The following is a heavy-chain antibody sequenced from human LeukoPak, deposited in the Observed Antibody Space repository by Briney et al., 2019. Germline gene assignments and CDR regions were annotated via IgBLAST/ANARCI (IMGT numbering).Heavy chain of an antibody. CDR1: GYSFTSYW. CDR2: IDPSDSYT. V-gene: IGHV5-10-1*01. Sequence: GESLKISCKGSGYSFTSYWISWVRQMPGKGLEWMGRIDPSDSYTNYSPSFQGHVTTSADKSISTAYLQWSSLKASDTAMYYCASYYYYDSSGPYYYGMDVWGQGTTVTVSS. D-gene: IGHD3-22*01. J-gene: IGHJ6*02. CDR3: ASYYYYDSSGPYYYGMDV.